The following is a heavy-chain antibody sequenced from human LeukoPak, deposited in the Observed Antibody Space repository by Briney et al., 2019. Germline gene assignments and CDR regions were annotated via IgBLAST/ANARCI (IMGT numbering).Heavy chain of an antibody. CDR2: IKQDGSEK. Sequence: PGGSLRLSCAASGFTFSSYWMSWVRQAPGKGLEWVANIKQDGSEKYYVDSVKGRFTISRDNSKNTLYLQMNSLRVEDTAVYYCARVNSNNFDYWGQGTLVTVSS. CDR3: ARVNSNNFDY. D-gene: IGHD1/OR15-1a*01. CDR1: GFTFSSYW. V-gene: IGHV3-7*01. J-gene: IGHJ4*02.